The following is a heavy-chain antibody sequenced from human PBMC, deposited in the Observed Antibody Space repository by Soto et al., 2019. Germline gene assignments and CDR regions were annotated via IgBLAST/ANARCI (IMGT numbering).Heavy chain of an antibody. J-gene: IGHJ6*02. Sequence: LRLSCGASGFTFSSYGMHWVRQAPGKGLDWVAVIWYDGRNKYNADSVKGRFTISRDNSKNTLYLQMNSLRAEDTAVYYCARDFNSCSGGNCYSDYYYGMDVWGQGTTVTVSS. CDR2: IWYDGRNK. CDR1: GFTFSSYG. CDR3: ARDFNSCSGGNCYSDYYYGMDV. D-gene: IGHD2-15*01. V-gene: IGHV3-33*01.